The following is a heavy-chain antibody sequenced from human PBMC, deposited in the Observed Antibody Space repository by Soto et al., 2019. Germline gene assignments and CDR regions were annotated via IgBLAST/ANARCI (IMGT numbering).Heavy chain of an antibody. D-gene: IGHD5-18*01. CDR3: AKDLVRTAIFYGMDV. V-gene: IGHV3-30*18. CDR2: ISYDGSNK. Sequence: QPGGSLRLSCAASGFTFSSYGMHWVRQAPGKGLEWVAVISYDGSNKYYADSVKGRFTISRDNSKNTLYLQMNSLRAEDTAVYYCAKDLVRTAIFYGMDVWGQGTTVTVSS. J-gene: IGHJ6*02. CDR1: GFTFSSYG.